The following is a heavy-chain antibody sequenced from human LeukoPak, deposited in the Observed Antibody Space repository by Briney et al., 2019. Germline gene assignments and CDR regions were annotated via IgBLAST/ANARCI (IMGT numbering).Heavy chain of an antibody. V-gene: IGHV3-7*01. J-gene: IGHJ3*01. CDR3: TRTPPYSGNYRQIGDGFDV. CDR2: IKQDGSEK. Sequence: GGSLRLSCAASGFTFSSYWMSWVRQAPGKGLEWVANIKQDGSEKYYVDSVKGRFTISRDNAKNSLYLQMNSLRAEDTAVYYCTRTPPYSGNYRQIGDGFDVWGHGTMVTVSS. CDR1: GFTFSSYW. D-gene: IGHD1-26*01.